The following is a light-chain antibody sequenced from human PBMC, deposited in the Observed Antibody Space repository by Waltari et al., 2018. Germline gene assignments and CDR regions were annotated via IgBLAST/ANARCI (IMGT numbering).Light chain of an antibody. CDR1: SGHYSNV. CDR2: VNSDGRQ. CDR3: QTGGHGTWV. Sequence: QLVLTQSPSASASLGASITPTCTLSSGHYSNVIAWLQQLPEKGPRYLMKVNSDGRQSRGNEIPDRFSGSSSGAERYLTISSLQSEDEADYYCQTGGHGTWVFGGGTKLTVL. V-gene: IGLV4-69*01. J-gene: IGLJ3*02.